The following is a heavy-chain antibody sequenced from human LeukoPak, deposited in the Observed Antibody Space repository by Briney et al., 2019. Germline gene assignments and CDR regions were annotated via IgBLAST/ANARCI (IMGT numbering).Heavy chain of an antibody. CDR1: GGSISSSSYY. CDR2: IYYSGST. Sequence: SETLSLTCTVSGGSISSSSYYWGWIRQPPGKGLEWIGSIYYSGSTYYNPSLKSRVTISVDTSKNQFSLKLSSVTAADTAVYYCARHYLRLRFLEWLSHFDYWGQGTLVTVSS. V-gene: IGHV4-39*01. D-gene: IGHD3-3*01. CDR3: ARHYLRLRFLEWLSHFDY. J-gene: IGHJ4*02.